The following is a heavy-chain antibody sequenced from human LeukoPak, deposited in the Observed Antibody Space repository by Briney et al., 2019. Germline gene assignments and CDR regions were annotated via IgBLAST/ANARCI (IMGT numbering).Heavy chain of an antibody. J-gene: IGHJ6*02. CDR1: GGFISSSNYY. CDR3: ASRNDYGVMAYGMDV. V-gene: IGHV4-31*03. D-gene: IGHD4-17*01. CDR2: IYYSGST. Sequence: SETLSLTCTVSGGFISSSNYYWDWIRQPPGKGLEWIGYIYYSGSTYYNPSLKSRVTISVDTSKNQFSLKLSSVTAADTAVYYCASRNDYGVMAYGMDVWGQGTTVTVSS.